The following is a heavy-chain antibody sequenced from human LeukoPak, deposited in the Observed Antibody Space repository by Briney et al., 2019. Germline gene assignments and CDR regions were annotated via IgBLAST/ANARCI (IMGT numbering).Heavy chain of an antibody. J-gene: IGHJ1*01. CDR1: GFTFSSYA. V-gene: IGHV3-23*01. Sequence: GGSLRLSCAASGFTFSSYAMSWVRQAPGKGLEWVSAISGSGGSTYYADSVKGRFTISRDNSKNTVYPQMNSLRAEDTAVYYCASRDLAVAGTRYFQHWGQGTLVTVSS. CDR2: ISGSGGST. CDR3: ASRDLAVAGTRYFQH. D-gene: IGHD6-19*01.